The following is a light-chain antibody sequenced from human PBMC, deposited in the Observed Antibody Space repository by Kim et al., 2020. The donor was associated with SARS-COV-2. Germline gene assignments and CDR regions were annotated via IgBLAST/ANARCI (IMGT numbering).Light chain of an antibody. CDR1: SSDVGGYNY. CDR3: SSNSGSSRV. CDR2: DVS. Sequence: QSALTQPASVSGSPGQSITISCTGTSSDVGGYNYVSWYQQHPGKAPKLMIYDVSKRPSGVSNRFSGSKSGNTASLTISGLQAEDEADYYCSSNSGSSRVFGGGTQLTVL. V-gene: IGLV2-14*01. J-gene: IGLJ3*02.